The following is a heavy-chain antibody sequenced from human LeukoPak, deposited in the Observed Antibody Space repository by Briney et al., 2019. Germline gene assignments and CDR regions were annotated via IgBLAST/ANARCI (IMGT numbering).Heavy chain of an antibody. CDR3: ARGRGSGSYYFDY. Sequence: PSETLSLTCTVSGGSISSYYWSWIRQPPGKGLEWIGYIYYSGSTNYNPSLKSRVTISVDTSKNQFSLKLSSVTAADTAVYYCARGRGSGSYYFDYWGQGTLVTVSS. CDR2: IYYSGST. CDR1: GGSISSYY. J-gene: IGHJ4*02. D-gene: IGHD3-10*01. V-gene: IGHV4-59*12.